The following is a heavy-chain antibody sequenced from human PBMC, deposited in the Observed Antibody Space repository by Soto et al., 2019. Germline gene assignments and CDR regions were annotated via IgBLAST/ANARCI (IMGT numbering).Heavy chain of an antibody. CDR1: GFSLSTSGVG. J-gene: IGHJ4*02. V-gene: IGHV2-5*01. D-gene: IGHD2-8*01. Sequence: SGPTLVNPTQTLTLTCTFSGFSLSTSGVGVGWIRQPPGKALKWLALIYWNDDKRYSPSLKSRLTITMDTSKIQVVLTMTNMDPVDTATYYCAHSSPYCTNGVCYHFDYWGQGTLVTVSS. CDR3: AHSSPYCTNGVCYHFDY. CDR2: IYWNDDK.